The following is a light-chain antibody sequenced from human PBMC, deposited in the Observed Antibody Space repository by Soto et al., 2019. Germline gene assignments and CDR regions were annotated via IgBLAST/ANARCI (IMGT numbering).Light chain of an antibody. V-gene: IGKV3-11*01. J-gene: IGKJ3*01. CDR1: QSVSTY. CDR3: QQRRSWPPIT. CDR2: DAS. Sequence: EIVLTQSPATLSLSPGDRATHSCRASQSVSTYLAWYQQKPGQAPRLLIYDASNRATGIPARFSGSGSGTDFTLTISSLEPEDFAVYYCQQRRSWPPITFGPGTKVDIK.